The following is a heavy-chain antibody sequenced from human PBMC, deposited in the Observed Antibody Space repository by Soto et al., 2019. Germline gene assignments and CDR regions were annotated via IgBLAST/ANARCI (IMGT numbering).Heavy chain of an antibody. Sequence: GASVKVSCKTSGYTFTSYGISWVRQAPGQGLEWMGWITANNVNTNYAQKFQGRVTMTTDTSTATAYMELRSLRSDDTAVYYCAGDMGGYYFEPNDYWGQGTLVTVSS. D-gene: IGHD3-22*01. J-gene: IGHJ4*02. CDR2: ITANNVNT. CDR3: AGDMGGYYFEPNDY. V-gene: IGHV1-18*01. CDR1: GYTFTSYG.